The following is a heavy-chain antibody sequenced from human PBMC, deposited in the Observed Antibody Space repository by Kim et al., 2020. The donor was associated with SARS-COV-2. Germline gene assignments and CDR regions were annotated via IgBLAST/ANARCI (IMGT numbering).Heavy chain of an antibody. J-gene: IGHJ6*02. D-gene: IGHD3-3*01. CDR1: GFTFSDYY. V-gene: IGHV3-11*05. CDR3: ARGRFGVVSSYYYYGMDV. CDR2: ISSSSSYT. Sequence: GGSLRLSCAASGFTFSDYYMSWIRQAPGKGLEWVSYISSSSSYTNYADSVKGRFTISRDNAKNSLYLQMNSLRAEDTAVYYCARGRFGVVSSYYYYGMDVWGQGTTVTVSS.